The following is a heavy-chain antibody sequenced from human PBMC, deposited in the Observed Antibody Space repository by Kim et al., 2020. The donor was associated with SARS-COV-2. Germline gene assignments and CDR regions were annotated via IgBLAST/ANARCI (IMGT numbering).Heavy chain of an antibody. J-gene: IGHJ4*02. V-gene: IGHV3-53*01. Sequence: VTGRLTISRDNSKNTLYLQMNSLRAEDTAVYYCARDPATYCGGDCYSGDYWGQGTLVTVSS. D-gene: IGHD2-21*01. CDR3: ARDPATYCGGDCYSGDY.